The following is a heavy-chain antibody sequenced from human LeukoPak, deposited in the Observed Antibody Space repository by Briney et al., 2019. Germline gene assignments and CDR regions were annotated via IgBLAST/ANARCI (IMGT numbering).Heavy chain of an antibody. CDR3: ARSGAYYYGSGSHEDY. V-gene: IGHV3-11*01. J-gene: IGHJ4*02. CDR1: GFTFSDYY. Sequence: GGSLRLSCAASGFTFSDYYMGWIRQAPGKGLEWVSYISSSGSTIYYADSVKGRFTISRDNAKNSLYLQMNSLRAEDTAVYYCARSGAYYYGSGSHEDYWGQGTLVTVSS. CDR2: ISSSGSTI. D-gene: IGHD3-10*01.